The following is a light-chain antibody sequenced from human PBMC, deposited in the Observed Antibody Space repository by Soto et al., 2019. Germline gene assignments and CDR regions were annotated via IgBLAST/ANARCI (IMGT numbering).Light chain of an antibody. Sequence: QSVLTQPPSASGTPGQRVTISCSGNSSNIGRNYVNWYQVFPGSAPKLLIYRITQRPSGVPDRVSASKSGTSASLAISGLRPEDEADYNCAAWDDSLGGVLFGGGTKLTVL. V-gene: IGLV1-47*01. CDR1: SSNIGRNY. CDR2: RIT. CDR3: AAWDDSLGGVL. J-gene: IGLJ3*02.